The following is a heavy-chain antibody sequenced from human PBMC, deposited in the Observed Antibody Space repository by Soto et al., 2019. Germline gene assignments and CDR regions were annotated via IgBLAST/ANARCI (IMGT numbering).Heavy chain of an antibody. V-gene: IGHV3-21*01. J-gene: IGHJ4*02. D-gene: IGHD6-19*01. CDR2: ISSSSSYI. Sequence: GGSLRLSCAASGFTFSSYSMKWVRQAPGKGLEWVSSISSSSSYIYYADSVKGRFTISRDNAKNSLYLQMNSLRAEDTAVYYCARDLARESYSGWSDYWGQGTLVTVSS. CDR3: ARDLARESYSGWSDY. CDR1: GFTFSSYS.